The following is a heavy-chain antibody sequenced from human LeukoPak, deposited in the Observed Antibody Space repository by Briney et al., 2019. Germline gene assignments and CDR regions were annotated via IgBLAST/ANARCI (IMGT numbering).Heavy chain of an antibody. Sequence: NSSETLSLTCTVSGGSTSSYYWSWIRQPPGKGLEWIGRIYTSGSTDYSPSLKSRVTMSLDTSKNQLSLRLNSVTAADTAVYYCARNFGSGNYFDYWDQGTLVTVSS. CDR1: GGSTSSYY. J-gene: IGHJ4*02. CDR3: ARNFGSGNYFDY. V-gene: IGHV4-4*07. CDR2: IYTSGST. D-gene: IGHD3-10*01.